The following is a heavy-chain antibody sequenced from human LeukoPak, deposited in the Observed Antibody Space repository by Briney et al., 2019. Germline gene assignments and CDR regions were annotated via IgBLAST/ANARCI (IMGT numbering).Heavy chain of an antibody. V-gene: IGHV4-39*01. CDR3: ARHIGDIVVVPAAINWFDP. Sequence: PSETLSLTCTVSGGSISSSSYYWGWIRQPPGKGLEWIGSIYYSGSTYYNPSLKSRVTISVDTSKNQFSLKLSSVTAADTAVYYCARHIGDIVVVPAAINWFDPWGQGTLVTVPS. J-gene: IGHJ5*02. CDR2: IYYSGST. D-gene: IGHD2-2*02. CDR1: GGSISSSSYY.